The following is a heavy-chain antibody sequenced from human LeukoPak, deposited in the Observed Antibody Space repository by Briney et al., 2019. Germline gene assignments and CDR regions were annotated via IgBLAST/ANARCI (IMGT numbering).Heavy chain of an antibody. V-gene: IGHV4-4*07. CDR3: ARDAPKYCSGGSCYPGPTRFDP. Sequence: SETLSLTCTVSGGSISSYYWSWIRQPAGKGLEWIGRIYTSGSTNYNPSLKSRVTMSVDTSKNQFSLKLSSVTAADTAVYYCARDAPKYCSGGSCYPGPTRFDPWGQGTLVTVSS. D-gene: IGHD2-15*01. CDR2: IYTSGST. CDR1: GGSISSYY. J-gene: IGHJ5*02.